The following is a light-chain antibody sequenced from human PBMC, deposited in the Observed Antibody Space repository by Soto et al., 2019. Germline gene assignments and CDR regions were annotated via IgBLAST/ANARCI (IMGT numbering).Light chain of an antibody. J-gene: IGKJ4*01. CDR2: GAS. CDR3: QQYGSSPPLVT. Sequence: EIVLTQSPGTLSSSPGERATLSCRASQSVSSSYLAWYQQKPGQAPRLLIYGASSRATGIPDRFSGSGSGTDLTLTISRLEPEDFAVYYCQQYGSSPPLVTFGGGTKVEIK. V-gene: IGKV3-20*01. CDR1: QSVSSSY.